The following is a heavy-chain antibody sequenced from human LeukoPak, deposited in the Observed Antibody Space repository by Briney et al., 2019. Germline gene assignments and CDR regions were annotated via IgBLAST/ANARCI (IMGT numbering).Heavy chain of an antibody. CDR1: GGSISSYY. J-gene: IGHJ1*01. CDR3: ARVVLRYFDWSSEYFQH. CDR2: IYTSGST. V-gene: IGHV4-4*07. Sequence: SETLSLTCTVSGGSISSYYWSWIRQPAGKGLEWIGRIYTSGSTNYNPSLKSRVTMSVDTSKNQFSLKLSSVTAADTAVYYCARVVLRYFDWSSEYFQHWGQGTLVTVSS. D-gene: IGHD3-9*01.